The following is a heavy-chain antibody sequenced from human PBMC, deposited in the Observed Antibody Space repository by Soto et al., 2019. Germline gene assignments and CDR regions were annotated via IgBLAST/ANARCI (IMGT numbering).Heavy chain of an antibody. J-gene: IGHJ5*02. CDR3: ARERPDGSRLDP. Sequence: SETLSLTCTASGCSISSGDYYWSWIRQPPGKGLEWIGYIYYSGSTYYNPSLKSRVTISVDTSKNQFSLKLSSVTAADTAVYYCARERPDGSRLDPWGQGTLVTVSS. CDR1: GCSISSGDYY. V-gene: IGHV4-30-4*01. CDR2: IYYSGST. D-gene: IGHD6-13*01.